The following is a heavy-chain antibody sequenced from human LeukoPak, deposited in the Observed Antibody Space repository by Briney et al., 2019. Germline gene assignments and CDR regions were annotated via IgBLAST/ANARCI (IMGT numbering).Heavy chain of an antibody. Sequence: GASVKVSCKASGYTFTSYYIHWVRQAPGQGLEWMGIINPSGGSTSYAQKFQGRVTMTRDMSTSTVYMELSSLRSEDTAVYYCARVLAAAGDYWGQGTLVTVSS. CDR3: ARVLAAAGDY. CDR1: GYTFTSYY. V-gene: IGHV1-46*01. CDR2: INPSGGST. D-gene: IGHD6-13*01. J-gene: IGHJ4*02.